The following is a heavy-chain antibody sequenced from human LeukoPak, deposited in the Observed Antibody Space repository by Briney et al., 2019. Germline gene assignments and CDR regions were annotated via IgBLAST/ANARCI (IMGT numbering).Heavy chain of an antibody. D-gene: IGHD3-22*01. CDR3: ARVRLWYYDSSGYPDGYFQH. Sequence: ASVNVSCKASGYTFTGYNMHWVRRAPGQGLEWLGWINPNSGGTNYAQKFQGRVTMTRDTSISTAYMELSRLRSDDTAVYYCARVRLWYYDSSGYPDGYFQHWGQGTLVTVSS. J-gene: IGHJ1*01. V-gene: IGHV1-2*02. CDR2: INPNSGGT. CDR1: GYTFTGYN.